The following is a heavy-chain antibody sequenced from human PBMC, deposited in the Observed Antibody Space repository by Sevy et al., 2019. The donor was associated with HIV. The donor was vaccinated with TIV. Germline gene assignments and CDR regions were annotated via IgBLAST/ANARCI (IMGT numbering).Heavy chain of an antibody. Sequence: GGSLRLSCAASGFTFSDYYMSWIGQAPGKGPEWVSYINNSSRFINYVDSVKGRFTISRDNAKNSLYLQMNSLRAGDTAVYYCARGKVLFDYWGQGTLVTVSS. CDR1: GFTFSDYY. CDR2: INNSSRFI. CDR3: ARGKVLFDY. J-gene: IGHJ4*02. V-gene: IGHV3-11*06.